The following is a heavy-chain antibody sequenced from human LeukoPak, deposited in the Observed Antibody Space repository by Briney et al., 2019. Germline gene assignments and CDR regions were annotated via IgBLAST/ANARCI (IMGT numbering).Heavy chain of an antibody. Sequence: GASVKVSCKASGYAFTAYYMHWVRQAPGQGLEWMGIINPSGGSTSYAQKFQGRVTMTRDTSTSTVYMELSSLRSEDTAVYYCVLSTTVTTGFDYWGQGTLVTVSS. CDR3: VLSTTVTTGFDY. J-gene: IGHJ4*02. CDR2: INPSGGST. CDR1: GYAFTAYY. V-gene: IGHV1-46*01. D-gene: IGHD4-4*01.